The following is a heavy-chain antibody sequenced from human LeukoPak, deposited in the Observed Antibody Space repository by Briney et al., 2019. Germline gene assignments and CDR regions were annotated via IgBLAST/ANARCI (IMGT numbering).Heavy chain of an antibody. V-gene: IGHV3-11*04. CDR3: ARGPQYCSSTSCYPNWFDP. CDR2: ISSSGSTI. D-gene: IGHD2-2*01. Sequence: GGSLRLSCAASGFTFSDYYMSWIRQAPGKGLEWVSYISSSGSTIYYADSVKGRFTISRDNAKNSLYLQMNSLRAEDTAVYYCARGPQYCSSTSCYPNWFDPWGQGTLVTVSS. CDR1: GFTFSDYY. J-gene: IGHJ5*02.